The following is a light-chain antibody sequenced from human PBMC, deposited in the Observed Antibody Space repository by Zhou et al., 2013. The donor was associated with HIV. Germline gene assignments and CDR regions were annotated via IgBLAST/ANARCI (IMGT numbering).Light chain of an antibody. V-gene: IGKV3-20*01. CDR3: QQYGSSQT. CDR1: QSVSSN. J-gene: IGKJ1*01. CDR2: GTS. Sequence: EIVMTQSPGTLSVSPGERATLSCRASQSVSSNLAWYQQKPGQAPRLLIYGTSTRATGIPDRFSGSGSGTDFTLTISRLEPEDFAVYYCQQYGSSQTFGQGTKVEMK.